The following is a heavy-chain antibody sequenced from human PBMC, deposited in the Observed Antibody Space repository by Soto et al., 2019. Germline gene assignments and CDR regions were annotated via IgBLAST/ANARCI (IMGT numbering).Heavy chain of an antibody. CDR1: GYTFTSYG. J-gene: IGHJ6*03. CDR3: ARRAAARPVVSYYYYYMDV. V-gene: IGHV1-18*01. D-gene: IGHD6-6*01. Sequence: ASVKVSCKASGYTFTSYGISWVRQAPGQGLEWMGWISAYNGNTNYAQKLQGRVTMTTDTSTSTAYMELRSLRSDDTAVYYCARRAAARPVVSYYYYYMDVWGKGTTVTVSS. CDR2: ISAYNGNT.